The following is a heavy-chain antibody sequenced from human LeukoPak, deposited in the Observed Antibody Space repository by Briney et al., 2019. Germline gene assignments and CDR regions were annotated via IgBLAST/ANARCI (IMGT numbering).Heavy chain of an antibody. CDR1: GFTFSHYS. V-gene: IGHV3-64*01. Sequence: PGGSLRLSCAASGFTFSHYSMHWVRQAPGKGLEYVSAINSNGDDTYYANSVKGRFTISRDNSKNTLYLQMGSLRAEDMAVYYCARVPFGEVSPFHFDHWGQGTLVTVSS. CDR3: ARVPFGEVSPFHFDH. D-gene: IGHD3-10*01. CDR2: INSNGDDT. J-gene: IGHJ4*02.